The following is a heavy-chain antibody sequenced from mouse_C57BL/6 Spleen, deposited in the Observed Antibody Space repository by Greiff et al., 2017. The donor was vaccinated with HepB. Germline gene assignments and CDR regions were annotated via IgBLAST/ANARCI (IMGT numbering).Heavy chain of an antibody. Sequence: EVQLQQSGPELVKPGASVKISCKASGYTFTDYYMNWVKQSHGKSLEWIGDINPNNGGTSYNQKFKGKATLTVDKSSSTAHMELRSLTSEDSAVYYCARRVYDGYYPFDYWGQGTTLTVSS. J-gene: IGHJ2*01. CDR2: INPNNGGT. V-gene: IGHV1-26*01. CDR1: GYTFTDYY. CDR3: ARRVYDGYYPFDY. D-gene: IGHD2-3*01.